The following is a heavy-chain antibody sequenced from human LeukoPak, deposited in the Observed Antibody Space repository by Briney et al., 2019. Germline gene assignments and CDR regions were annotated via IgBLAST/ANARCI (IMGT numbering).Heavy chain of an antibody. CDR3: ARRYCTSTSCFHLDY. CDR1: GNIFSDYC. V-gene: IGHV5-51*01. CDR2: ICPGDSDA. D-gene: IGHD2-2*01. J-gene: IGHJ4*02. Sequence: GESLKISCKASGNIFSDYCIAWVRQMPGKGLGWMGIICPGDSDARYSPSFQGQVTISADKSISTAYLQWSSLKASDTAMYYCARRYCTSTSCFHLDYWGQGTLVTASS.